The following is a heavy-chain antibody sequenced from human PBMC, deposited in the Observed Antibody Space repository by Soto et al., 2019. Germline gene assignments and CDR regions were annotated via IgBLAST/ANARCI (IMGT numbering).Heavy chain of an antibody. V-gene: IGHV4-39*01. D-gene: IGHD3-3*01. CDR3: ARLLSITIFGVVTHAFDI. J-gene: IGHJ3*02. CDR2: IYYSGST. CDR1: GGSISSSSYY. Sequence: SETLSLTCTVSGGSISSSSYYWGWIRQPPGKGLEWIGSIYYSGSTYYNPSLKSRVTISVDTSKNQFSLKLSSVTAADTAVYYCARLLSITIFGVVTHAFDIWGQGTMVTVSS.